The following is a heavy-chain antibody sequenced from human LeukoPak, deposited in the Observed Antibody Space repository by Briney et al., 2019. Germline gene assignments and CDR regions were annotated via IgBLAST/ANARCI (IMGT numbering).Heavy chain of an antibody. J-gene: IGHJ5*02. CDR2: INHSGST. D-gene: IGHD3-10*01. CDR1: GGSFSGYY. CDR3: ARGWFGYYNWCDP. V-gene: IGHV4-34*01. Sequence: PSETLSLTCAAHGGSFSGYYWSWIRQPPGKGLEWIGEINHSGSTNYNPSLKSRVTISVDTSKNQFSLKLSSVTAADTAVYYCARGWFGYYNWCDPGGQGTLVTVSS.